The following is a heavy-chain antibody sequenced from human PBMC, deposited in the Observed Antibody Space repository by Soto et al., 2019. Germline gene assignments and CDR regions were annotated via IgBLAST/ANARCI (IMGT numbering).Heavy chain of an antibody. CDR2: ISGSGGST. Sequence: EVQLLESGGGLVQPGGSLRLSCAASGFTFSSYAMNWVRQAPGKGLEWVSVISGSGGSTYYADAVKGRFTISRDNSKHTLYLQMTSLRAEDTAVYYCAKRTVGWYFDLWGRGTLVTVSS. V-gene: IGHV3-23*01. D-gene: IGHD4-17*01. J-gene: IGHJ2*01. CDR3: AKRTVGWYFDL. CDR1: GFTFSSYA.